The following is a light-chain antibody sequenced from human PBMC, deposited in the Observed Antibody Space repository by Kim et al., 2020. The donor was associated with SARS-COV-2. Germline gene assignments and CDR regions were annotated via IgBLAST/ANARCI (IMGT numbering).Light chain of an antibody. Sequence: EIVLTQSPGTLSLSPGERATLSCRASQSVSSSYLALDLQKPGQAPRLLIYGASSRATGMPDRFSGIGSGTDFTLTISRLEPEDFAVYYCHQYGSSPLTFGGGTKVDIK. V-gene: IGKV3-20*01. CDR2: GAS. CDR1: QSVSSSY. CDR3: HQYGSSPLT. J-gene: IGKJ4*01.